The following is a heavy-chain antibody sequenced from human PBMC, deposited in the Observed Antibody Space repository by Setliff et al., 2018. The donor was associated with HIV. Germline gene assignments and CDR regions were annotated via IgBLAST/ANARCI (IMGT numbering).Heavy chain of an antibody. J-gene: IGHJ4*02. CDR1: GFTFSNYA. D-gene: IGHD3-22*01. CDR3: AKELAASGLGYFDS. Sequence: GGSLRLSCAASGFTFSNYAMSWVSQAPGEGLEWVSAILSTGERTFYADSVKGRFTISRDNSKNTVYLQMNSLRAEDTAEYYCAKELAASGLGYFDSWGRGILVTVSS. CDR2: ILSTGERT. V-gene: IGHV3-23*01.